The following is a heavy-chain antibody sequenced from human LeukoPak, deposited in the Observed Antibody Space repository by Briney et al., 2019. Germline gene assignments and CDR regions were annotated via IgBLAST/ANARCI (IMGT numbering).Heavy chain of an antibody. D-gene: IGHD3-3*01. CDR3: ARYVGDYDFWSGYYWPYYYYGMDV. Sequence: KPSETLSLTCAVYGGSFSGYFWSWIRQSPGKGLEWIGEINHTGNAAYNPSLKSRVTMSVDTPKNQFSLRLSSVTAADTAVYYCARYVGDYDFWSGYYWPYYYYGMDVWGQGTTVTVSS. CDR2: INHTGNA. CDR1: GGSFSGYF. V-gene: IGHV4-34*10. J-gene: IGHJ6*02.